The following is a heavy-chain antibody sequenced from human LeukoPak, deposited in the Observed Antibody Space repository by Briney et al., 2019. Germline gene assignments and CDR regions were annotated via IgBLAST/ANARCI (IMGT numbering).Heavy chain of an antibody. CDR3: ARDLKAVAGPFDY. V-gene: IGHV3-30*03. CDR1: GFTFSSYG. D-gene: IGHD6-19*01. Sequence: GRSLRLSCAASGFTFSSYGMHWVRQAPGKGLEWVAVISYDGSNKYYADSVKGRFTISRDNSKNTLYLQMNSLRAEDTAVYYCARDLKAVAGPFDYWGQGTLVTVSS. CDR2: ISYDGSNK. J-gene: IGHJ4*02.